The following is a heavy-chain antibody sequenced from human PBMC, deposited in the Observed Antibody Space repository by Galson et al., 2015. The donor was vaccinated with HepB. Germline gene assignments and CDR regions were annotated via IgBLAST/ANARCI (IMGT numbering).Heavy chain of an antibody. J-gene: IGHJ6*02. CDR2: IYYTGTT. CDR1: GGSTSSNTYY. Sequence: ETLSLTCAVFGGSTSSNTYYWSWIRQPPGRGLAWVGSIYYTGTTYYNPSLKRRVTISLDTSKNHFSLKLRSVTAADTAVYYCARHVGESGSYGMDVWGQGTTVSVSS. CDR3: ARHVGESGSYGMDV. V-gene: IGHV4-39*01. D-gene: IGHD2-15*01.